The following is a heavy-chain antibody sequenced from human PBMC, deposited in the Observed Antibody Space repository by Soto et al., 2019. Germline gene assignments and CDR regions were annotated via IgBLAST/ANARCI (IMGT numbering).Heavy chain of an antibody. V-gene: IGHV1-24*01. CDR2: FDPEDGET. J-gene: IGHJ4*02. D-gene: IGHD5-12*01. Sequence: ASVKVSCKVSGYTLTGLSMHWVRQAPGQGLEWMGGFDPEDGETIYAQKFLGRVTMTEDTSTDTAYMELSSLRSEDTAVYYCARGYSGYTDQTGNWGQGTLVTVSS. CDR3: ARGYSGYTDQTGN. CDR1: GYTLTGLS.